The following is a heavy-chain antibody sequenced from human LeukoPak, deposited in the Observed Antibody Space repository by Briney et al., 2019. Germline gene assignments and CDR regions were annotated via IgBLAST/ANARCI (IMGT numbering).Heavy chain of an antibody. CDR2: IYYSGST. J-gene: IGHJ4*02. D-gene: IGHD4-17*01. CDR1: GGSISSYY. CDR3: AREGIYGDYRH. Sequence: SETLSLTCTVSGGSISSYYWSWIRQPPGKGLEWIGYIYYSGSTNYNPSLKSRVTISVDTSKNQFSLKLTSVTAADTAVYYCAREGIYGDYRHWGQGTLVTVSS. V-gene: IGHV4-59*01.